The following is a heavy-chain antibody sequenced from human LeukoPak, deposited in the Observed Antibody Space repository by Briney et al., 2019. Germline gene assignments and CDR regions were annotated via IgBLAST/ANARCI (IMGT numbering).Heavy chain of an antibody. D-gene: IGHD3-22*01. V-gene: IGHV1-2*02. Sequence: GASVKVSCKASGYTFTGYYMHRVRQAPGQGLEWMGWINPNSGGTNYAQKFQGRVTMTRDTSISTAYMELSRLRSDDTAVYYCARGPPPTYYYDSCGYPDYWGQGTLVTVSS. CDR1: GYTFTGYY. CDR2: INPNSGGT. CDR3: ARGPPPTYYYDSCGYPDY. J-gene: IGHJ4*02.